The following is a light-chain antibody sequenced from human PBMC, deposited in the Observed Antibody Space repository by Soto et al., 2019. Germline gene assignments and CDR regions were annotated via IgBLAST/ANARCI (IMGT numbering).Light chain of an antibody. CDR1: QSVRSSY. Sequence: EIVLTQSPGTLSLSPGERATLSCRASQSVRSSYLAWYQQKPGQAPRLLIYGASSRATGIPDRFSGSGSGTDLTLTISRLEPEDFALYFCQQYVTSPMYTFGQGTKLEIK. V-gene: IGKV3-20*01. CDR3: QQYVTSPMYT. CDR2: GAS. J-gene: IGKJ2*01.